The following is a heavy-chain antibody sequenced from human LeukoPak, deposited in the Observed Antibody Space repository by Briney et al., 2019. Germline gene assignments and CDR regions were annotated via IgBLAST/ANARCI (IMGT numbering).Heavy chain of an antibody. Sequence: GASVKVPCKASRYTFTGYYIHWVRQAPGQGLEWMGWIHPNSGGTNFAQKFQGRVTMTRDSSISTAYMEVSSLRSDDTAVYYCARAPVGGPLRFFDYWGQGTLVIVSS. D-gene: IGHD3-3*01. CDR3: ARAPVGGPLRFFDY. CDR2: IHPNSGGT. V-gene: IGHV1-2*02. CDR1: RYTFTGYY. J-gene: IGHJ4*02.